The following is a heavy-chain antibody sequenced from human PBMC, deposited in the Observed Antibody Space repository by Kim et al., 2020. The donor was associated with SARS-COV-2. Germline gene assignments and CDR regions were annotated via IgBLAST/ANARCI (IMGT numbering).Heavy chain of an antibody. CDR2: ISAYNGNT. J-gene: IGHJ4*02. D-gene: IGHD5-18*01. CDR1: GYTFTSYG. V-gene: IGHV1-18*04. Sequence: ASVKVSCKASGYTFTSYGISWVRQAPGQGLEWMGWISAYNGNTNYAQKLQGRVTMTTDTSTSTAYMELRSLRSDDTAVYYCAREDPFKRSGYSYGYGYFDYWGQGTLVTVSS. CDR3: AREDPFKRSGYSYGYGYFDY.